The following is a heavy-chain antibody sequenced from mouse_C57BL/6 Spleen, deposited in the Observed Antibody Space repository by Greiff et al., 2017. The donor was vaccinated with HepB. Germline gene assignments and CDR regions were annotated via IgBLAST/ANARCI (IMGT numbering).Heavy chain of an antibody. CDR3: AREGSSGYAWFAY. D-gene: IGHD3-2*02. CDR1: GYTFTDYY. Sequence: VQLQQSGPELVKPGASVKISCKASGYTFTDYYMNWVKQSHGKSLEWIGDINPNNGGTSYNQKFKGKATLTVDKSSSTAYMELRSLTSEDSAVYYCAREGSSGYAWFAYWGQGTLVTVSA. V-gene: IGHV1-26*01. J-gene: IGHJ3*01. CDR2: INPNNGGT.